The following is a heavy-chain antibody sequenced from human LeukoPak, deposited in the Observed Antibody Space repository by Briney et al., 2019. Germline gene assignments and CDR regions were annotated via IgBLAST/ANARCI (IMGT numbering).Heavy chain of an antibody. CDR2: IRFDGSNK. CDR3: AKGPLLWN. Sequence: GGSLRLSCVGSGFTFSNSGMHWVRHVPGKGLEWVAYIRFDGSNKDYADSVKGRFTISRDNSKNTLYLQMNSLRAEDTAVYYCAKGPLLWNWGQGTLVTVSS. J-gene: IGHJ4*02. V-gene: IGHV3-30*02. CDR1: GFTFSNSG. D-gene: IGHD2/OR15-2a*01.